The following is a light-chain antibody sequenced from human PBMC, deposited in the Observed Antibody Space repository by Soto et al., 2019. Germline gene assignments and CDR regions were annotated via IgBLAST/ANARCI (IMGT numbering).Light chain of an antibody. Sequence: EVVLTQSPATLSVPPGDLYTLSCRASQYIGSAVAWYHQRSGQAPRLLIFDASIRVPTTPARFSGSVSGTEFTLTISSLESEDFAVYFCQQYGDRPRTFGQGTKVDI. CDR2: DAS. CDR1: QYIGSA. CDR3: QQYGDRPRT. V-gene: IGKV3-15*01. J-gene: IGKJ1*01.